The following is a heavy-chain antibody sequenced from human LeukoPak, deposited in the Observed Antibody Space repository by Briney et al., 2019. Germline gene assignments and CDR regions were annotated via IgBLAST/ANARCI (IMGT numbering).Heavy chain of an antibody. J-gene: IGHJ4*02. CDR3: ARGLGCSSTSCYFDY. CDR1: GGSFSGYY. D-gene: IGHD2-2*01. CDR2: INHSGST. V-gene: IGHV4-34*01. Sequence: SETLSLTCAVYGGSFSGYYWSWIRQPLGKGLEWIGEINHSGSTNYNPSLKSRVTISVDTSKNQFSLKLSSVTAADTAVYYCARGLGCSSTSCYFDYWGQGTLVTVSS.